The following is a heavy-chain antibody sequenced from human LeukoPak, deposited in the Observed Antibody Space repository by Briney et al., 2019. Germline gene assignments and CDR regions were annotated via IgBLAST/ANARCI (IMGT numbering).Heavy chain of an antibody. CDR1: GFTFSSYA. CDR2: ISGSGGST. Sequence: GGSLRLSCAASGFTFSSYAMSWVRQAPGKGLEWVSAISGSGGSTYYADSVKGRFTISRDNSKNTLYLQMNSLRAEDTAVYYCARGIAAAGYDYYFDYWGQGTLVTVSS. D-gene: IGHD6-13*01. CDR3: ARGIAAAGYDYYFDY. V-gene: IGHV3-23*01. J-gene: IGHJ4*02.